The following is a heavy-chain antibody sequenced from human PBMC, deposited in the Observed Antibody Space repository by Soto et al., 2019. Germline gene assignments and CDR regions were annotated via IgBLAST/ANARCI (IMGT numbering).Heavy chain of an antibody. CDR3: ASDLAAGTCDY. CDR2: ISAYNGNT. V-gene: IGHV1-18*01. Sequence: QVQLVQSGAEVKKPGASVKVSCKASGYTFNSYAISWVRQAPGQGLEWMGWISAYNGNTNYAQMLQGRVTMTTDTPTSTAYMELRSLRSDDTAVYYCASDLAAGTCDYWGQGTLVTVSS. D-gene: IGHD6-13*01. CDR1: GYTFNSYA. J-gene: IGHJ4*02.